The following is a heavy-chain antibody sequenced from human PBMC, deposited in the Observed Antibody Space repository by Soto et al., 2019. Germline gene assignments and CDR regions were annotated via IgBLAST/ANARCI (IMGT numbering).Heavy chain of an antibody. D-gene: IGHD2-15*01. Sequence: GGSLRLSCAASGFIFNEYGMHWVRQAPGKGLEWVAVIWYDGSNKYYADSVRGRFTFSRDNSRNTNSLQMNSLRVEDTAIYYCARWGCSGSNCNLNQRSFDLWGQGTLVTVSS. CDR3: ARWGCSGSNCNLNQRSFDL. CDR1: GFIFNEYG. CDR2: IWYDGSNK. V-gene: IGHV3-33*01. J-gene: IGHJ4*02.